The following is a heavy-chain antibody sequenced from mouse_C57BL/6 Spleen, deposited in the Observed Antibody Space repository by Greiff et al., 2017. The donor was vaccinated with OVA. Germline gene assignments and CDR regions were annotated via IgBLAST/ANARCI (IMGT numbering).Heavy chain of an antibody. V-gene: IGHV1-74*01. CDR2: IHPSDSDT. CDR1: GYTFTSYW. Sequence: QVQLQQPGAELVKPGASVKVSCKASGYTFTSYWMHWVKQRPGQGLEWIGRIHPSDSDTNYNQKFKGKATLTVDKSSSTAYMQLRSLTSEDSAVYYCAIGVSYYYGSSWYFDVWGTGTTVTVSS. J-gene: IGHJ1*03. CDR3: AIGVSYYYGSSWYFDV. D-gene: IGHD1-1*01.